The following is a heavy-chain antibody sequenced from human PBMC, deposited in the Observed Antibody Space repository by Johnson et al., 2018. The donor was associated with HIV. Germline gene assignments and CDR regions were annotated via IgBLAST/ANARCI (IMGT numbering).Heavy chain of an antibody. Sequence: EVQLVESGGGVVRPGGSLRLSCAASGFTVSSNYMSWVRQAPGKGLEWVSVIYSGGSTYYADSVKGRFTISRDNSKNTLYLQMNSLRAGDTAVYYCARGLSSGYSGYAFDIWGQGTMVTVSS. CDR1: GFTVSSNY. D-gene: IGHD3-22*01. CDR2: IYSGGST. CDR3: ARGLSSGYSGYAFDI. V-gene: IGHV3-66*01. J-gene: IGHJ3*02.